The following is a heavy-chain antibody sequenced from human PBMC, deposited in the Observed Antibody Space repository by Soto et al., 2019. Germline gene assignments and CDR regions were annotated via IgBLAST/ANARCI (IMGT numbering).Heavy chain of an antibody. Sequence: SETMSLACPVSGDSINGYYWTWIRQPAGKGLEWIGRISTSGTTSYSPSLKSRVTMSLDTSKNHFSLRLTSVTAADTAVYYCARDTVGISSPGVYWGRGTLVTVSS. D-gene: IGHD4-17*01. CDR3: ARDTVGISSPGVY. CDR1: GDSINGYY. V-gene: IGHV4-4*07. CDR2: ISTSGTT. J-gene: IGHJ4*02.